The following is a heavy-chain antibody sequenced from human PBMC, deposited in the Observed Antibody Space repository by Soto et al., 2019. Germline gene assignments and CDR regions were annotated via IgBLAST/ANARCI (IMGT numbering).Heavy chain of an antibody. J-gene: IGHJ4*02. V-gene: IGHV3-30*18. CDR2: ISYDGSNK. CDR3: AKGASSSENY. D-gene: IGHD6-6*01. CDR1: GFTFSSYG. Sequence: QVQLVESGGGVVQPGRSLRLSCAASGFTFSSYGMHWVRQAPGKGLEWVAVISYDGSNKYYADSVKGRFTISRDNSKNTLYLQMNSLRAEDTAVYYGAKGASSSENYWGQGTLVTVSS.